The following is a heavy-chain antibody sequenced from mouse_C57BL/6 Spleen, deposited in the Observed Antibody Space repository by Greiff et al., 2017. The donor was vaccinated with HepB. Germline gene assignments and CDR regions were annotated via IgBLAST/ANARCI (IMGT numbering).Heavy chain of an antibody. D-gene: IGHD3-1*01. CDR2: IWSGGST. CDR3: ARNHRAGSYYFDY. V-gene: IGHV2-2*01. CDR1: GFSLTSYG. Sequence: VKVEESGPGLVQPSQSLSITCTVSGFSLTSYGVHWVRQSPGKGLEWLGVIWSGGSTDYNAAFISRLSISKDNSKSQVFFKMNSLQADDTAIYYCARNHRAGSYYFDYWGQGTTLTVSS. J-gene: IGHJ2*01.